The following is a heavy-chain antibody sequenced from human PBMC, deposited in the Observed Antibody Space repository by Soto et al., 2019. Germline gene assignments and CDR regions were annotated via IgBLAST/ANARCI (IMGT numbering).Heavy chain of an antibody. CDR1: GGSISSGGYS. V-gene: IGHV4-30-2*01. CDR3: DSGYDKGDLSFDP. Sequence: PSETLSLTCAVSGGSISSGGYSWSWIRQPPGKGLEWIGYIYHSGSTYYNPSLKSRVTISVDRSKNQFSLKLSSVTAADTAVYSPDSGYDKGDLSFDPWGRGTLVT. J-gene: IGHJ5*02. D-gene: IGHD6-25*01. CDR2: IYHSGST.